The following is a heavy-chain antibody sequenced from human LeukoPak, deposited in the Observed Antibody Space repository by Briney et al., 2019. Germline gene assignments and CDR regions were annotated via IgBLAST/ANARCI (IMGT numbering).Heavy chain of an antibody. CDR1: GYTFTSYD. Sequence: VASVKVSCKASGYTFTSYDINWVRQATGQGLEWMGWMNPNSGNTGYAQKFQGRVTITADKSTSTAYMELSSLRSEDTAVYYCASLPYDSSGYPFDYWGQGTLVTVSS. V-gene: IGHV1-8*01. J-gene: IGHJ4*02. CDR3: ASLPYDSSGYPFDY. CDR2: MNPNSGNT. D-gene: IGHD3-22*01.